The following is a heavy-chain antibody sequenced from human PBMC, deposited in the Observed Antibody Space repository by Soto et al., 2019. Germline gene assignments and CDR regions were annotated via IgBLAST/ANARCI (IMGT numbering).Heavy chain of an antibody. V-gene: IGHV1-2*04. Sequence: GASVKVSCKASGYTFTGYYMHWLRQAPGQGLEWMGWINPNSGGTNYAQKFQGWVTMTRDTSISTAYLQWSSLKASDTAMYYCARHPVSPGSGMDVWGQGTTVTVSS. J-gene: IGHJ6*02. D-gene: IGHD1-26*01. CDR1: GYTFTGYY. CDR3: ARHPVSPGSGMDV. CDR2: INPNSGGT.